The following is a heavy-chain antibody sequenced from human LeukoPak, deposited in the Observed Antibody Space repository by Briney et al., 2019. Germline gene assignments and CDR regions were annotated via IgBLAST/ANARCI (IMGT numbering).Heavy chain of an antibody. J-gene: IGHJ5*02. Sequence: PSETLSLTCAVYGGSFNDYWWTWIRQSPGKGLEWIGTFYHGGSTYYNPSLKSRVTISVDTSQNQFSLQLTSVTAADTAVYYCARGDYGSGTYLWGSWGQGILVTVSP. CDR2: FYHGGST. V-gene: IGHV4-34*01. CDR1: GGSFNDYW. CDR3: ARGDYGSGTYLWGS. D-gene: IGHD3-10*01.